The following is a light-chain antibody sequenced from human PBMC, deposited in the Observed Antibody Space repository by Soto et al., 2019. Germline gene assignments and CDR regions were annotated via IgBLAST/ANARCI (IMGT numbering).Light chain of an antibody. Sequence: DIQMTQSPSSLSASAGDRVTITCRASQAINNYLAWYQQKPGKVPTLLISAASTLQSGVPSRFSGSGSGTDFTLTISSLQPVDVATYYCQKFNAVPTFGGGTKVEI. CDR3: QKFNAVPT. CDR2: AAS. CDR1: QAINNY. V-gene: IGKV1-27*01. J-gene: IGKJ4*01.